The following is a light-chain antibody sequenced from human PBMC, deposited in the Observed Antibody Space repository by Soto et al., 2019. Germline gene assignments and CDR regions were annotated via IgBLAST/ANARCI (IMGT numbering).Light chain of an antibody. J-gene: IGKJ4*01. CDR1: QSVSNSN. CDR3: QQYGSSPLT. Sequence: EIVLTQSPGTLSLSPGERATLSCRASQSVSNSNLAWYQQKPGQPPRLLIYGASSRATGIPDRFSGSGSGTDFTLTISRLEPEDFAVYFCQQYGSSPLTFGGGTKVEIK. CDR2: GAS. V-gene: IGKV3-20*01.